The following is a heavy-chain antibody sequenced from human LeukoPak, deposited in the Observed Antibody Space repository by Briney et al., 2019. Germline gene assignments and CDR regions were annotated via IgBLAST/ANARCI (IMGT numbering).Heavy chain of an antibody. J-gene: IGHJ4*02. CDR1: GFTFTTYW. CDR3: AKDPSMIVVASFDY. CDR2: IKGDEMTT. V-gene: IGHV3-74*01. D-gene: IGHD3-22*01. Sequence: GGSLRLSCAASGFTFTTYWMHWVRQAPGKGLEWVSRIKGDEMTTNYADSVEGRFTISRDNAKNTVYLEINSLRAEDTAVYYCAKDPSMIVVASFDYWGQGTLVTVSS.